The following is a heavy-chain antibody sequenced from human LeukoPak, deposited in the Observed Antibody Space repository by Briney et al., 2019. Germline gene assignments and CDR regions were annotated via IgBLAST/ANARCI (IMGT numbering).Heavy chain of an antibody. CDR3: PRGGPSKTTPYYYSHMDV. V-gene: IGHV3-33*01. Sequence: GGSLRLSCAASGFTFSSYGMHWVRQAPGKGLEWVAVIWYDGSNKYYADSVKGRFTISRDNSKNTLYLQMNSLRAEDTAVYYCPRGGPSKTTPYYYSHMDVWCQVTTV. D-gene: IGHD1-14*01. CDR1: GFTFSSYG. CDR2: IWYDGSNK. J-gene: IGHJ6*03.